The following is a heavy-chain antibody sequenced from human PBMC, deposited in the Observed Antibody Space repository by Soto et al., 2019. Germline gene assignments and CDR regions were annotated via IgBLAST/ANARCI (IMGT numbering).Heavy chain of an antibody. J-gene: IGHJ6*02. Sequence: ASVKVSCKASGFTFTSSAVQWVRQARGQRLERIGWIVVGSGNTNYAQKYQGRVTMTRNTSISTAYMELSSLRSEDTALYYCASSNIVAAPYGMYVWGQGTTVTVSS. V-gene: IGHV1-58*01. CDR2: IVVGSGNT. D-gene: IGHD6-13*01. CDR3: ASSNIVAAPYGMYV. CDR1: GFTFTSSA.